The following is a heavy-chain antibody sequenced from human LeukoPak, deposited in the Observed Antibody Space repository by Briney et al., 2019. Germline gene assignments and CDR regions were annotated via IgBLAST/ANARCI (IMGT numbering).Heavy chain of an antibody. CDR3: ARGVSCSGGTCSYSYHYYAMDV. J-gene: IGHJ6*02. Sequence: PGGSLRLSCAASGFSFSDYWMGWVRQAPGKGLEWVANIQQDGSEEYYTDSVKGRFTISRDNAKNSLYLQMNSLRADDTAVYYCARGVSCSGGTCSYSYHYYAMDVWGQGTLVTVSS. CDR1: GFSFSDYW. CDR2: IQQDGSEE. V-gene: IGHV3-7*04. D-gene: IGHD2-15*01.